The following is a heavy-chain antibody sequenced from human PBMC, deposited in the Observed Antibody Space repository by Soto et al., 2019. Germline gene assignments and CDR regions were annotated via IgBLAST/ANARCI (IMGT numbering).Heavy chain of an antibody. J-gene: IGHJ4*02. CDR1: GGSISSNNYY. Sequence: QLQLQESGPGLVKPSDTLSLTCFVSGGSISSNNYYWGWIRQPPGKGMEWMGSMSYSRSTYYNPSHKRRGTITVDKSKNQSYQKRIAVTAAETAVYYCAGHLRPTNWGGGYFDDWGEGPLVTVSS. CDR3: AGHLRPTNWGGGYFDD. CDR2: MSYSRST. V-gene: IGHV4-39*01. D-gene: IGHD7-27*01.